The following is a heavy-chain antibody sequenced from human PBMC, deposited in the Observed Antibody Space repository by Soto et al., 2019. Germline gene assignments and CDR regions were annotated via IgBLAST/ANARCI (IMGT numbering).Heavy chain of an antibody. V-gene: IGHV4-34*01. CDR3: KGSSGYQTRDFDY. CDR2: INHSGST. D-gene: IGHD3-22*01. CDR1: GGSFSGYY. J-gene: IGHJ4*02. Sequence: PSETLSLTCAVYGGSFSGYYWSWIRQPPGKGLEWIGEINHSGSTNYNPSLKSRVTISVDTSKDQFSLKLSSVTAADTAVYYCKGSSGYQTRDFDYWGQGTLVTVAS.